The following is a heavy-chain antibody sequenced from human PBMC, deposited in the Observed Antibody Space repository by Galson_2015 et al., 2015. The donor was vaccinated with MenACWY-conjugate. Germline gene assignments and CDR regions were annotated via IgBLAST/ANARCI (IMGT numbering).Heavy chain of an antibody. D-gene: IGHD6-19*01. Sequence: SLRLSCATSGFTFSNSWMGWVRQAPGKGLEWVANIKQDGSGKYYVDSVKGRFIISRDNAKNSLFLQMDSLRAEDTALYYCARAKEQWLSKTFDLWGQGTMVTVPS. V-gene: IGHV3-7*01. CDR1: GFTFSNSW. CDR2: IKQDGSGK. J-gene: IGHJ3*01. CDR3: ARAKEQWLSKTFDL.